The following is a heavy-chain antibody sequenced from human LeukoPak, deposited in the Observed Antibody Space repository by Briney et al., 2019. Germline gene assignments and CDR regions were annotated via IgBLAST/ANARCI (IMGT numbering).Heavy chain of an antibody. CDR3: WKDSRRDGYH. Sequence: GGSLRLSCAASGFTFSSYAMSWVRQAPGKGLEWVSAISGSGFSTYYADSVKGRFTISRENSKKTLYLQHNSLRAEDTAVDYCWKDSRRDGYHWGQERPVTVSS. V-gene: IGHV3-23*01. CDR1: GFTFSSYA. D-gene: IGHD5-24*01. CDR2: ISGSGFST. J-gene: IGHJ4*02.